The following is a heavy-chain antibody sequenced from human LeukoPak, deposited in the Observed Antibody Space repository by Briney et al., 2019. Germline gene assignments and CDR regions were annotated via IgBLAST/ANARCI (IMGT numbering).Heavy chain of an antibody. J-gene: IGHJ3*02. D-gene: IGHD4-23*01. CDR2: ISRSGSTI. V-gene: IGHV3-48*03. Sequence: GSLRLSCAASGFTFSSYEMNWVRQAPGKGLEWVSYISRSGSTIYYADSVKGRFTISRDNAKNSLYLQMNSLRAEDTAVYYCARDGTYAGNSVPFDIWGQGTMVTVSS. CDR1: GFTFSSYE. CDR3: ARDGTYAGNSVPFDI.